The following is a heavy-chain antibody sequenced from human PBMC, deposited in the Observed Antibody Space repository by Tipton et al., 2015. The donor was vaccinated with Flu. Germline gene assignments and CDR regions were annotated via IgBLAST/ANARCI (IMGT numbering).Heavy chain of an antibody. Sequence: TLSLTCTVSGGSINSYFWSWFRQPPGKGLEWIGYIYYSGSSYYNPSLQSRITISVDRSKNHFSLRPSSVTAADTAVYYCARDYFGSDSIWGQGTMVTVSS. D-gene: IGHD3-10*01. CDR1: GGSINSYF. V-gene: IGHV4-59*01. J-gene: IGHJ3*02. CDR2: IYYSGSS. CDR3: ARDYFGSDSI.